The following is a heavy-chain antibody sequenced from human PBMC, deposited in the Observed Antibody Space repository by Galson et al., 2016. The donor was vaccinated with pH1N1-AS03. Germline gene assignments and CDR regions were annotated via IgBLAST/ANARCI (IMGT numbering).Heavy chain of an antibody. D-gene: IGHD2-15*01. Sequence: SLRLSCAASGFIFSNAWMSWVRQAPGKGLEWVGRIKSNFDGGTTDYAAPVKGRFTISGHDSKNTLFLQMNRLRTEDTAVYYCTTELGYCSGGYCYYFDYWGQGTLVTVSS. V-gene: IGHV3-15*01. J-gene: IGHJ4*02. CDR2: IKSNFDGGTT. CDR3: TTELGYCSGGYCYYFDY. CDR1: GFIFSNAW.